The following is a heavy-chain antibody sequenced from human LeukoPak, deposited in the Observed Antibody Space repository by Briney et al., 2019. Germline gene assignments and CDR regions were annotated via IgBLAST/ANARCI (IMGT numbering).Heavy chain of an antibody. V-gene: IGHV3-30*03. D-gene: IGHD6-13*01. Sequence: GGSLRLSCAASGFTVSSNYMSWVRQAPGKGLEWVAVISYDGSNKYYADSVKGRFTISRDNSKNTLYLQMNSLRAEDTAVYYCAREIAAAGLYYFDYWGQGTLVTVSS. CDR3: AREIAAAGLYYFDY. CDR2: ISYDGSNK. J-gene: IGHJ4*02. CDR1: GFTVSSNY.